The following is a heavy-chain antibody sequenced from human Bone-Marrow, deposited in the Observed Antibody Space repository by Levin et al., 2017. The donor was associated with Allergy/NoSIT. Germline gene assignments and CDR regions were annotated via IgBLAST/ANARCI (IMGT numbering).Heavy chain of an antibody. CDR3: ASGIVVVVAAHDAFDI. CDR2: INHSGST. Sequence: SETLSLTCAVYGGSFSGYYWSWIRQPPGKGLEWIGEINHSGSTNYNPSLKSRVTISVDTSKNQFSLKLSSVTAADTAVYYCASGIVVVVAAHDAFDIWGQGTMVTVSS. CDR1: GGSFSGYY. V-gene: IGHV4-34*01. D-gene: IGHD2-15*01. J-gene: IGHJ3*02.